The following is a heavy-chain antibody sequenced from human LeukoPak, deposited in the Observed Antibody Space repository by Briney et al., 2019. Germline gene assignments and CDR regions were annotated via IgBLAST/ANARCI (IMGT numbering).Heavy chain of an antibody. Sequence: SETLSLTCTVSGGSISSGDYYWSWIRQPPGKGLEWIGYIYYSGSTYYNPSLKSRVTISVDTSKNQFSLRLSSVTAADTAVYYCARVGKTYYYDSSGYQVDYWGQGTLVTVSS. D-gene: IGHD3-22*01. CDR3: ARVGKTYYYDSSGYQVDY. CDR1: GGSISSGDYY. J-gene: IGHJ4*02. CDR2: IYYSGST. V-gene: IGHV4-30-4*08.